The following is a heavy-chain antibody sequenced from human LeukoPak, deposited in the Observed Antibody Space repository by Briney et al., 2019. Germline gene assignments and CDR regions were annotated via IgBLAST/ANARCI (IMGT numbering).Heavy chain of an antibody. CDR1: GYTLTELS. V-gene: IGHV1-24*01. Sequence: GASVKVSCKVSGYTLTELSMHWVRQAPGKGLEWMGGFDPEDGETIYAQKFQGRVTMTEDTSTDTAYMELSSLRSEDTAVYYCATLGDILTGYGYYFDYWGQGTLVTVSS. J-gene: IGHJ4*02. CDR3: ATLGDILTGYGYYFDY. CDR2: FDPEDGET. D-gene: IGHD3-9*01.